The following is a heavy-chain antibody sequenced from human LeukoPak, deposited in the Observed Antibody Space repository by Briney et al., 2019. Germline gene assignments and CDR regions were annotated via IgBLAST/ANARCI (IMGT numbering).Heavy chain of an antibody. CDR2: ISNNGGSA. CDR1: GFTFSNYA. J-gene: IGHJ4*02. D-gene: IGHD3-16*02. Sequence: GGSLRLSCGASGFTFSNYAMNWVRQAPGKGLEWVSGISNNGGSAYYADSVKGRFIISRDNSRSTLYLQMNSLRAEDTAVYYCAKGLRLGELSSGFDYWGQGTLVTVSS. CDR3: AKGLRLGELSSGFDY. V-gene: IGHV3-23*01.